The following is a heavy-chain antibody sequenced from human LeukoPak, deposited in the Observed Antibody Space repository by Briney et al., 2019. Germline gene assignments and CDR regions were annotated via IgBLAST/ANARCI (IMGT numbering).Heavy chain of an antibody. Sequence: SETLSLTCTVSGGSISSYYWSWIRQPPGKGLEWIGYIYYSGSTNYNPSLKSRVTISVDTSKNQFSLKMSSVTAADTAVYYCARETGYSSGWYVYWGQGTLVTVSS. CDR1: GGSISSYY. CDR3: ARETGYSSGWYVY. J-gene: IGHJ4*02. D-gene: IGHD6-19*01. CDR2: IYYSGST. V-gene: IGHV4-59*01.